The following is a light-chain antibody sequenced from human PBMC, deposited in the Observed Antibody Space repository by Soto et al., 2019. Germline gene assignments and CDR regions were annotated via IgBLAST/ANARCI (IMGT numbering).Light chain of an antibody. V-gene: IGKV1-6*01. J-gene: IGKJ1*01. Sequence: AIQLTQSPSSLSASVGDRVTITCRASQGISSALGWYQQKPGKVPKLLIYAASTLQSGVPSRFSGSGSVTDFTLTISSLQPEDFATYYCLLDFSYFWAFGQGTKVEVK. CDR3: LLDFSYFWA. CDR2: AAS. CDR1: QGISSA.